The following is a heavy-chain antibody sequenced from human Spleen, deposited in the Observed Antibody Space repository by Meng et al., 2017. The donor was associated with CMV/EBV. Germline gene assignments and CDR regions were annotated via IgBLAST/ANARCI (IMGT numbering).Heavy chain of an antibody. V-gene: IGHV3-49*04. CDR2: IRKNGYGGTT. D-gene: IGHD2-2*01. CDR3: TRGGTSAMRDGMDV. Sequence: GESLKISCAASGFTFSSYWMSWVRQAPGKGPEWAGGIRKNGYGGTTEYAASVKGRFTISRDDSKSIAYLQMNSLKIEDTAVYYCTRGGTSAMRDGMDVWGQGTTVTVSS. CDR1: GFTFSSYW. J-gene: IGHJ6*02.